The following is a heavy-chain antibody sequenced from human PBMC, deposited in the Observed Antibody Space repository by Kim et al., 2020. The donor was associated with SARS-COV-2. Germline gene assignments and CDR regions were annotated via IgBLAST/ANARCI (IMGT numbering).Heavy chain of an antibody. D-gene: IGHD6-19*01. CDR2: T. J-gene: IGHJ3*02. CDR3: AREQWLYAFDI. Sequence: TTDSPSFQGQLTISADKAISTAYLQWSSLKASDTAMYYCAREQWLYAFDIWGQGTMVTVSS. V-gene: IGHV5-51*01.